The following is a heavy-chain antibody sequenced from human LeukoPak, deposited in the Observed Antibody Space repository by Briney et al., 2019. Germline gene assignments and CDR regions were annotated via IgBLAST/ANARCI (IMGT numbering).Heavy chain of an antibody. CDR3: ARDHEERGPYLDL. V-gene: IGHV1-69-2*01. D-gene: IGHD3-10*01. Sequence: ASVTVSFKASGYPFRDYYIYWLQQAPGKGLEWMGRIDPLDGETTYAETFLGRVTLTADTSTSTIYMELNSLTFADRAVYYCARDHEERGPYLDLWGQGTQVIVSS. CDR2: IDPLDGET. CDR1: GYPFRDYY. J-gene: IGHJ4*02.